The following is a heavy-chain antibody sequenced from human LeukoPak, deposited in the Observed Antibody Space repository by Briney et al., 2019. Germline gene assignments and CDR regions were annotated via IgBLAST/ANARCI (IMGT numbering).Heavy chain of an antibody. J-gene: IGHJ4*02. D-gene: IGHD3-10*01. V-gene: IGHV3-66*02. Sequence: PGGSLRLSCAASGFTFSSYEMNWVRQAPGKGLEWVSVIYSGGSTFYADSVKGRFTISRDNSKNTLYLQMNSLRPEDTAVYYCARGRVYGSGSYVFDYWGQGTLVTVSS. CDR1: GFTFSSYE. CDR2: IYSGGST. CDR3: ARGRVYGSGSYVFDY.